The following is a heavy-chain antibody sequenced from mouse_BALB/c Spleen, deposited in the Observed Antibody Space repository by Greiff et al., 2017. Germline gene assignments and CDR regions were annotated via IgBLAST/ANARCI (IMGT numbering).Heavy chain of an antibody. J-gene: IGHJ3*01. V-gene: IGHV1S81*02. CDR3: TRPYGPSSWFAY. Sequence: VKLQESGAELARPGASVKMSCKASGYTFTSYYMYWVKQRPGQGLEWIGGINPSNGGTNFNEKFKSKATLTVDKSSSTAYMQLSSLTSEDSAVYYCTRPYGPSSWFAYWGQGTLVTVSA. CDR2: INPSNGGT. D-gene: IGHD1-1*01. CDR1: GYTFTSYY.